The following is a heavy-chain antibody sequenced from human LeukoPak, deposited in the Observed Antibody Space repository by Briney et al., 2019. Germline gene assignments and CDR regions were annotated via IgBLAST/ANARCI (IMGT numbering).Heavy chain of an antibody. CDR1: GGTFSSYA. V-gene: IGHV1-69*04. J-gene: IGHJ5*02. CDR3: ARVSRYYYDSSGYYGNWFDP. D-gene: IGHD3-22*01. Sequence: SVKVSCKASGGTFSSYAISWVRQAPGQGLEWMGRIIPILGIANYARKFQGRVTITADESTSTAYMELSSLRSEDTAVYYCARVSRYYYDSSGYYGNWFDPWGQGTLVTVSS. CDR2: IIPILGIA.